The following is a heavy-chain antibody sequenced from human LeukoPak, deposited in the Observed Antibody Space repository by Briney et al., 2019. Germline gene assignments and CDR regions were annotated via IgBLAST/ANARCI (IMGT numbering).Heavy chain of an antibody. CDR1: GFTFSSYW. Sequence: GGSLRLSCAASGFTFSSYWMSWVRQAPGKGLEWVANIKQDGSEKYYVDSVKGRFTISRDNAKNSLYLQMNSLRAEDTAVYYCARGLHFRVYDSSDYYPYWGQGTLVTVSS. D-gene: IGHD3-22*01. CDR3: ARGLHFRVYDSSDYYPY. CDR2: IKQDGSEK. V-gene: IGHV3-7*01. J-gene: IGHJ4*02.